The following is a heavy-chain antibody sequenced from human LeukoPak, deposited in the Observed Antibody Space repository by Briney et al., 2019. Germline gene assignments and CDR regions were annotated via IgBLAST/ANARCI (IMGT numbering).Heavy chain of an antibody. V-gene: IGHV4-4*07. Sequence: PSETLSLTCTVSGYSISSYYWSWIRQPAGKGLEWIGRIYTSGSTNYNPSLKSRVTMSVDTSKNQFSLKLSSVTAADTAVYYCARAGFALAPHRGTPFDYWGQGTLVTVSS. CDR2: IYTSGST. D-gene: IGHD6-6*01. CDR3: ARAGFALAPHRGTPFDY. J-gene: IGHJ4*02. CDR1: GYSISSYY.